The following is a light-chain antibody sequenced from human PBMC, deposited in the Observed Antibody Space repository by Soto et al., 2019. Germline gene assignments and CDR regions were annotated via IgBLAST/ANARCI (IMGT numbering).Light chain of an antibody. Sequence: QSALTQPASVSGSPGQSITISCTGTSSDVGGFDYVSWYQQHPGKAPKLMIYEVSNRPSGVSNRFSGSKSGNTASLTISGLQADDEAEYYCSSYTTYSSLVVCGGGTQLTVL. J-gene: IGLJ2*01. CDR1: SSDVGGFDY. V-gene: IGLV2-14*01. CDR3: SSYTTYSSLVV. CDR2: EVS.